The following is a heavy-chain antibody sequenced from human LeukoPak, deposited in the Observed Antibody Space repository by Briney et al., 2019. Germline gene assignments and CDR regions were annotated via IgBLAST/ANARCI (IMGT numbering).Heavy chain of an antibody. CDR2: INWNGGST. CDR1: GFTFDDYG. Sequence: GGSLRLSCAASGFTFDDYGMSWVRQAPGKGLEWVSGINWNGGSTGYADSVKGRFTISRDNAKNSLYLQMNSLRAEDTAVYYCAKDLSSSGWYPTCFDYWGQGTLVTVSS. V-gene: IGHV3-20*04. J-gene: IGHJ4*02. CDR3: AKDLSSSGWYPTCFDY. D-gene: IGHD6-19*01.